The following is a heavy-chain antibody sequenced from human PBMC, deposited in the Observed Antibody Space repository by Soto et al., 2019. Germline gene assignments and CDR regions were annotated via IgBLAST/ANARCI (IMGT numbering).Heavy chain of an antibody. V-gene: IGHV1-58*01. D-gene: IGHD2-8*01. Sequence: GASVKVSCKASGFTFTSSALQWVRQARGQRLEWIGWIAVGSGYTNYAQRFQDRVTLTRDMSTATTYMELGRLTSEDTAIYYCAADATAWQQMVPSDYWGQGTLVTVSS. CDR2: IAVGSGYT. CDR3: AADATAWQQMVPSDY. CDR1: GFTFTSSA. J-gene: IGHJ4*02.